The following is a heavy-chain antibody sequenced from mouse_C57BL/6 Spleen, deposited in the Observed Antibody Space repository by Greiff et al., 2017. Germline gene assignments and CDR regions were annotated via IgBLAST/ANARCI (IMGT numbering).Heavy chain of an antibody. CDR3: ARGVSNGYAMDY. Sequence: EVQWVESGGGLVKPGGSLKLSCAASGFTFSDYGMHWVRQAPEKGLEWVAYISSGSSTIYYADTVKGRFTISRDNAKNTLFLQMTSLRSEDTAMYYCARGVSNGYAMDYWGQGTSVTVSS. V-gene: IGHV5-17*01. J-gene: IGHJ4*01. CDR1: GFTFSDYG. D-gene: IGHD6-2*01. CDR2: ISSGSSTI.